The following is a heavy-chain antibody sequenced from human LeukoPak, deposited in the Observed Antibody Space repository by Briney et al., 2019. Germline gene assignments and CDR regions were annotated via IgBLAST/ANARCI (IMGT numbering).Heavy chain of an antibody. CDR2: ISGSGGST. Sequence: PGRSLRLSCAASGFTFSSYAMSWVRQAPGKGLEWVSAISGSGGSTYYADSVKGRFTISRDNSKNTLYLQMNSLRAEDTALYYCARGYRLGEYYDILTGYYFGDRGAFDIWGQGTMVTVSS. CDR1: GFTFSSYA. D-gene: IGHD3-9*01. CDR3: ARGYRLGEYYDILTGYYFGDRGAFDI. J-gene: IGHJ3*02. V-gene: IGHV3-23*01.